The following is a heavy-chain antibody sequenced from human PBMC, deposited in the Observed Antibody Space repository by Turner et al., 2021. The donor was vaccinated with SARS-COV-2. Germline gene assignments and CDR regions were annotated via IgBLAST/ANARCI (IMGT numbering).Heavy chain of an antibody. CDR2: IYYSGST. CDR1: GGSISSYY. J-gene: IGHJ5*02. Sequence: QVQLQESGPGLVKPSETLSLTCTVSGGSISSYYWNWIRQPPGKGLEWIGYIYYSGSTNNNPSLKSRVTISVDTSKNQFSLKLTSVTAADTAVYYCATSLGRGYNWFDPWGQGTLVTVSS. CDR3: ATSLGRGYNWFDP. V-gene: IGHV4-59*08. D-gene: IGHD1-26*01.